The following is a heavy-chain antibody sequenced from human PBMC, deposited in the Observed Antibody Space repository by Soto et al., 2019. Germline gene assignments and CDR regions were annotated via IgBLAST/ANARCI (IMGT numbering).Heavy chain of an antibody. CDR1: GFTFSNDW. CDR3: IKVLTRGVGVPRFYFDS. V-gene: IGHV3-74*01. D-gene: IGHD3-9*01. CDR2: INADGGST. J-gene: IGHJ4*02. Sequence: GGSLRLSCAASGFTFSNDWMHWVRQAPGKGLEWVSRINADGGSTHYADSVRGRFTISRDNAKNTLFLQLNSLRVEDTTIYYCIKVLTRGVGVPRFYFDSWGQGTLVTVSS.